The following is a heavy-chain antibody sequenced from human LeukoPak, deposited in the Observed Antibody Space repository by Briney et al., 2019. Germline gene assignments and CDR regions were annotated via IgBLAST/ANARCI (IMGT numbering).Heavy chain of an antibody. D-gene: IGHD7-27*01. CDR1: GGSISSGGYY. CDR2: IYYSGST. J-gene: IGHJ4*02. V-gene: IGHV4-30-4*08. CDR3: ARGGALGSSDY. Sequence: SETLSLTCTVSGGSISSGGYYWSWIRQHPGKGLEWIGYIYYSGSTYYNPSLKSRVTISVDTSKNQFSLKLSSVTAADTAVYYCARGGALGSSDYWGQGTLVTVSS.